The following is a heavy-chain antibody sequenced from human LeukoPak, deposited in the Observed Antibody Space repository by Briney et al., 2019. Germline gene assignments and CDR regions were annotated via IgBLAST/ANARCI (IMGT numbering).Heavy chain of an antibody. CDR3: TTERPYFDN. Sequence: PGGSLRLSCAASGFTFSDAWMSWVRQAPGKGLEWVGRVKSKTHGGTTAYAAPVKGRFTISRDDSKTTVYLQMNSLKSGDAALYYCTTERPYFDNWGQGTLVTVSS. J-gene: IGHJ4*02. CDR1: GFTFSDAW. V-gene: IGHV3-15*01. CDR2: VKSKTHGGTT.